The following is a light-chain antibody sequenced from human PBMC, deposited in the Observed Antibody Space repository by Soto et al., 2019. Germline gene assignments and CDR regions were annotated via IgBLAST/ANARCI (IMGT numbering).Light chain of an antibody. CDR3: QQLDRYPFT. Sequence: DIQLTQSPSFLSASVGDRVTMTCRASLGISGYLAWYQQKPGKLPRLLIYSASSLQSGVPSRFSGSGSGTEFTLTISSLQPEDFASYYCQQLDRYPFTFGGGTKVEI. J-gene: IGKJ4*01. V-gene: IGKV1-9*01. CDR2: SAS. CDR1: LGISGY.